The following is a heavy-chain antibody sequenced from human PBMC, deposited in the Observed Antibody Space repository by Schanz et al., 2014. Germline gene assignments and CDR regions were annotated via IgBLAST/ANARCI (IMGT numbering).Heavy chain of an antibody. CDR2: ISGSGGST. CDR3: AADLWFGAVWGVW. Sequence: EVQLLESGGGLVQPGGSLRLSCAASGFTFSSYAMSWVRQAPGKGLEWVSAISGSGGSTYYADSVKGRFTISRDNSKNALYLQRNSLRAGDAAVYYCAADLWFGAVWGVWWGQGTLVTVSS. CDR1: GFTFSSYA. D-gene: IGHD3-10*01. V-gene: IGHV3-23*01. J-gene: IGHJ4*02.